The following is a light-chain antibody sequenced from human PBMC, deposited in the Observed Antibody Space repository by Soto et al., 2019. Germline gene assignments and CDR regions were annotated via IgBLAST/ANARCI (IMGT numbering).Light chain of an antibody. V-gene: IGLV1-47*01. J-gene: IGLJ1*01. CDR2: RNN. Sequence: QSALTQPPSASGTPGQRVTISCSGSSSNIGSNYVYWYQQLPGTAPKLLIYRNNQRPSGVPDRFSGSKSGTSASLAISGLRSEDEADYYCAAWDDRLSGYALGTATKVTVL. CDR1: SSNIGSNY. CDR3: AAWDDRLSGYA.